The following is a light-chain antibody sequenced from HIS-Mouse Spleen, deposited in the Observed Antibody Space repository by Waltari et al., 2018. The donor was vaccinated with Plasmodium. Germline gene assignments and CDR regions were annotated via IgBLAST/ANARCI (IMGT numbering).Light chain of an antibody. Sequence: EIVMTQSPATLSVSPGERATLSCRASQSVSSKFAWYQQKPGQAPRLLIYGASTRATGIPARFSGSGSGTEFTLTISSMQSEDFAVYYCQQYNNWPPTWTFGQGTKVEIK. CDR1: QSVSSK. J-gene: IGKJ1*01. CDR3: QQYNNWPPTWT. V-gene: IGKV3-15*01. CDR2: GAS.